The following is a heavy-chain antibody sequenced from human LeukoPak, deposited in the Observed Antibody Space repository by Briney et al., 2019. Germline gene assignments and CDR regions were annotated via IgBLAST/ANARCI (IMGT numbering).Heavy chain of an antibody. CDR2: IGTAGDT. D-gene: IGHD6-6*01. J-gene: IGHJ4*02. V-gene: IGHV3-13*01. CDR1: GFTFSSYD. CDR3: AIVSSSSAHSDS. Sequence: GGSLRLSCAASGFTFSSYDMHWVRQATGKGLEWVSAIGTAGDTYHPGSVKGRLTISRENAKNSLYLKMNSLRAGNTAVYYCAIVSSSSAHSDSWGQGTLVTVSS.